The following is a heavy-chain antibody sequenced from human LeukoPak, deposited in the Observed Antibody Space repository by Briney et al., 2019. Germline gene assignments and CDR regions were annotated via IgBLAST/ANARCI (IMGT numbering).Heavy chain of an antibody. CDR3: AREGRYYYDSSGYYFD. V-gene: IGHV4-59*12. J-gene: IGHJ4*02. CDR1: GASISTYY. Sequence: SETLSLTCTVSGASISTYYWSWIRQPPGKGLEWIGYIYYSGRTNYNPSLKSRVTMSVDTSKNQFSLKLSSVTAADTAVYYCAREGRYYYDSSGYYFDWGQGTLVTVSS. CDR2: IYYSGRT. D-gene: IGHD3-22*01.